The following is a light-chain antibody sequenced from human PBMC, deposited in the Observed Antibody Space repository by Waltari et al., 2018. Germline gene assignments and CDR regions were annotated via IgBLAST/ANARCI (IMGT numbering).Light chain of an antibody. CDR3: QAWDSNTAWV. V-gene: IGLV3-1*01. CDR1: KLGNKY. Sequence: SYELTQSPSVSVSPGQKASITCSGDKLGNKYSFWYQVKPGQSPVLVIYQDTKRPPGIPARFAGSNSGNTAPLTVSGTQAMDEADYFCQAWDSNTAWVCGGGTKLTVL. CDR2: QDT. J-gene: IGLJ3*02.